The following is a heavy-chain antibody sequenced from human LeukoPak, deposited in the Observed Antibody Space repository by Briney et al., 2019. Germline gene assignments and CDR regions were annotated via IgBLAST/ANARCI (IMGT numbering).Heavy chain of an antibody. J-gene: IGHJ4*02. CDR3: ASPTPSYDILTGYSFGGATQLDY. Sequence: SVKVSCKASGGTFSSYAISWVRQAPGQGLEWMGRIIPILGIANYAQKFQGRVTITRDTSASTAYMELSSLRSEDTAVYYCASPTPSYDILTGYSFGGATQLDYWGQGTLVTVSS. V-gene: IGHV1-69*04. CDR2: IIPILGIA. CDR1: GGTFSSYA. D-gene: IGHD3-9*01.